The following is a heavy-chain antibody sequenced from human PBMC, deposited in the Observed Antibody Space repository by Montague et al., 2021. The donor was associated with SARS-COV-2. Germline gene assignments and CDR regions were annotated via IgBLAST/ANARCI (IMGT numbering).Heavy chain of an antibody. D-gene: IGHD6-13*01. CDR2: TFHGGTI. Sequence: SETLSLTCRVSGDSISTSTCWTCVRQTPGKGLEWIGETFHGGTINYNPSLKSRVSISVDKSNNQFSLRLSSLIAADTAVYYCATLSRRPAAGTRDYFGLDVWGRGTTVVVSS. CDR1: GDSISTSTC. V-gene: IGHV4-4*02. J-gene: IGHJ6*02. CDR3: ATLSRRPAAGTRDYFGLDV.